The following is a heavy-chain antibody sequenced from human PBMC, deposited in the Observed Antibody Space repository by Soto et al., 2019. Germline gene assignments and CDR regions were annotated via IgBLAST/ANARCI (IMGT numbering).Heavy chain of an antibody. Sequence: QVHLVQSGAEVKKPGASVKVSCKGSGYAFTTYGITWVRQAPGQGLEWMGWISARNGNTNYARKLQGRVTVTRDTSTSTAYMELRGLGSGDTAGYYCARGRYGDYWGQGAGVTGSS. CDR3: ARGRYGDY. D-gene: IGHD1-1*01. J-gene: IGHJ4*02. CDR2: ISARNGNT. CDR1: GYAFTTYG. V-gene: IGHV1-18*01.